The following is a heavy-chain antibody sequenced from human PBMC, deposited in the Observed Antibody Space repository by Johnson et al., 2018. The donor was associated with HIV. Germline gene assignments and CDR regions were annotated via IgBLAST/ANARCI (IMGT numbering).Heavy chain of an antibody. Sequence: QVQLVESGGGVVQPGRSLRLSCAASGFTFSNYGMHWVRQAPGKGLEWVAVLWYDGSNKYYADSVKGRFTISRDNSKNTLYLQMNSLRAEDTAVYYCAREERDGINSAFDIWGQGTMVAVSS. CDR2: LWYDGSNK. CDR3: AREERDGINSAFDI. D-gene: IGHD5-24*01. CDR1: GFTFSNYG. V-gene: IGHV3-33*01. J-gene: IGHJ3*02.